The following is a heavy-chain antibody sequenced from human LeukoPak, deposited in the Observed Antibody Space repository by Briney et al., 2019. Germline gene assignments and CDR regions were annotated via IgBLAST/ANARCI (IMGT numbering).Heavy chain of an antibody. CDR3: TREARVGNWFDP. CDR1: GYTFTDYY. J-gene: IGHJ5*02. Sequence: ASVKVSCRASGYTFTDYYIHWVRQAPGQGVEWMGWINPDNGGTNYAQKFQGRVTMTRDTSIRTVYMDLSRLRSDDTAVFYCTREARVGNWFDPWGQGTQVTVSS. V-gene: IGHV1-2*02. D-gene: IGHD2-2*01. CDR2: INPDNGGT.